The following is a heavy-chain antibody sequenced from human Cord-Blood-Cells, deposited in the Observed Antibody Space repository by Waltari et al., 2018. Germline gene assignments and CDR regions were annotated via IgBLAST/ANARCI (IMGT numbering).Heavy chain of an antibody. V-gene: IGHV3-9*03. J-gene: IGHJ3*02. CDR3: AKAASLLVGAIEFSAFDI. CDR2: ISWNSGSI. CDR1: GFTCDYSA. D-gene: IGHD1-26*01. Sequence: EVQLVESGGGLGQPGRSLRLSCVASGFTCDYSAMHWSRQAPGKGLEWVSGISWNSGSIGYADSVKGRFTISRDNAKNSLYLQMNSLRAEDMALYYCAKAASLLVGAIEFSAFDIWGQGTMVTVSS.